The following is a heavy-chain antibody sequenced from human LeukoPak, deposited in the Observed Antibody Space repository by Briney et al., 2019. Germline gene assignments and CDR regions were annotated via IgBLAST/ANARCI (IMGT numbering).Heavy chain of an antibody. J-gene: IGHJ5*02. Sequence: SETLSLTCSVSGYSMSSDYYWGWIRQPPGKGLEWIGSIYHSGSTYYNPSLKSRVTISVDTSKNQFSLKLSSVTAADTAVYYCARVGGRGVIGASSVWFDPWGQGTLVTVSS. CDR1: GYSMSSDYY. CDR3: ARVGGRGVIGASSVWFDP. D-gene: IGHD3-10*01. CDR2: IYHSGST. V-gene: IGHV4-38-2*02.